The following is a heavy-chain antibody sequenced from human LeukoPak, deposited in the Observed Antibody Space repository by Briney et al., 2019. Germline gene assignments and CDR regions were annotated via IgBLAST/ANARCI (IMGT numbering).Heavy chain of an antibody. V-gene: IGHV4-34*01. CDR3: ARGGPYDYVWGSYRSGPHWFDP. D-gene: IGHD3-16*02. J-gene: IGHJ5*02. CDR2: INHSGST. Sequence: PSETLSLTCAVYGGSFSGYYWSWIRQPPGKGLEWIGEINHSGSTNYNPSLKSRVTISVVTSKNQFSLKLRSVTAADTAVYYCARGGPYDYVWGSYRSGPHWFDPWGQGTLVTVSS. CDR1: GGSFSGYY.